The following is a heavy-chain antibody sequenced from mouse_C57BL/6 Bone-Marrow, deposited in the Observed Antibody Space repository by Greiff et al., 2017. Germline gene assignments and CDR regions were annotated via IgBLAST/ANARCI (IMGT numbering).Heavy chain of an antibody. J-gene: IGHJ4*01. CDR1: GYSFTGYF. V-gene: IGHV1-20*01. CDR3: ARPLLFYCSSGYAMDY. D-gene: IGHD1-1*01. Sequence: VQLQQSGPELVKPGDSVKISCKASGYSFTGYFMNWVMQSHGKSLEWIGRINPYNGDTFYNQKFKGKATLTVDKSSSTAHMELRSLTSEDSAVFQSARPLLFYCSSGYAMDYWGQGTSVTVSS. CDR2: INPYNGDT.